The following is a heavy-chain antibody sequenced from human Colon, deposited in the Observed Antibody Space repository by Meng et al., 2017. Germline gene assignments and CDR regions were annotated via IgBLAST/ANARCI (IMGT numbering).Heavy chain of an antibody. CDR3: ASLGLSGGTIDY. CDR1: GFTFNTYW. CDR2: ISSDGSIT. D-gene: IGHD3-16*01. J-gene: IGHJ4*02. Sequence: GGPLRLSCAASGFTFNTYWMHWIRQVPGKGLVWVSRISSDGSITSYADSVKGRFSISRDNAKNTLYLQMNSLTVEDTAVYYCASLGLSGGTIDYWGQGTLVTVSS. V-gene: IGHV3-74*01.